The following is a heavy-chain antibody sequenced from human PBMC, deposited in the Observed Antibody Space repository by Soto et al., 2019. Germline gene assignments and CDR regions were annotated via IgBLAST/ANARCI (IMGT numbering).Heavy chain of an antibody. CDR3: ARDSLSPTIFGVVITSYYYYYGMDV. D-gene: IGHD3-3*01. CDR1: GFTFSSYS. Sequence: PGGSLRLSCAASGFTFSSYSMNWVRQAPGKGLEWVSSISSSSSYIYYADSVKGRFTISRDNAKNSLYLQMNSLRAEDTAVYYCARDSLSPTIFGVVITSYYYYYGMDVWGQGTTVTVSS. CDR2: ISSSSSYI. J-gene: IGHJ6*02. V-gene: IGHV3-21*01.